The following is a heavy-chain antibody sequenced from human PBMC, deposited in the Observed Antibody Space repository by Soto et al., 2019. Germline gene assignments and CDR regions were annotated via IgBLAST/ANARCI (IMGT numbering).Heavy chain of an antibody. D-gene: IGHD6-6*01. V-gene: IGHV1-46*01. J-gene: IGHJ4*02. CDR2: INPSGGST. CDR3: ARELRKGQLVRGWRFAY. Sequence: QVQLVQSGAEVKKPGASVKVSCKASGYTFTSYYMHWVRQAPGQGLEWMGIINPSGGSTSYAQKFQGRVSMTRDTSTSTVYMRLSSLRSEDTVVYYCARELRKGQLVRGWRFAYWGQGALVTVSS. CDR1: GYTFTSYY.